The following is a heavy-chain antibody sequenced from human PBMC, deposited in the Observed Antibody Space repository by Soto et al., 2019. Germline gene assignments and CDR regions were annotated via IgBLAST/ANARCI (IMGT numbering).Heavy chain of an antibody. CDR2: INPNSGGT. CDR1: GYTFTGYY. CDR3: ARAQGDNCSSTSCYRGYYYGMDV. V-gene: IGHV1-2*04. Sequence: ASVKVSCKASGYTFTGYYMHWVRQAPGQGLEWMGWINPNSGGTNYAQKFQGWVTMTRDTSISTAYMELSRLRSDDTAVYYCARAQGDNCSSTSCYRGYYYGMDVWGQGTTVTVSS. J-gene: IGHJ6*02. D-gene: IGHD2-2*01.